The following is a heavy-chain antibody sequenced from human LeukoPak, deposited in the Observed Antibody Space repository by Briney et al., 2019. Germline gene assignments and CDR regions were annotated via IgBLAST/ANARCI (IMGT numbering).Heavy chain of an antibody. CDR3: ARRKTITMVRGSLNWFDP. Sequence: PSETLSLTCAVYGGSFSGYYWSWIRQPPGKGLEWIGEINHSGSTNYNSSLKSRVTISVDTSKNQFSLKLSSVTAADTAVYYCARRKTITMVRGSLNWFDPWGQGTLVTVSS. D-gene: IGHD3-10*01. J-gene: IGHJ5*02. CDR1: GGSFSGYY. V-gene: IGHV4-34*01. CDR2: INHSGST.